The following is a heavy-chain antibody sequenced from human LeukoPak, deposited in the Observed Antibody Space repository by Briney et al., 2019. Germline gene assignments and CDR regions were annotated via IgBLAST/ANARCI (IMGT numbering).Heavy chain of an antibody. CDR1: GGTFSSYA. J-gene: IGHJ4*02. CDR3: AKPLTTQYYDILTGYYWSFDY. V-gene: IGHV1-69*13. CDR2: IIPIFGTA. D-gene: IGHD3-9*01. Sequence: ASVKVSCKASGGTFSSYAISWVRQAPGQGLEWMGGIIPIFGTANYAQKVQGRVTITADESTSTAYMELSSLRSEDTAVYYCAKPLTTQYYDILTGYYWSFDYWGQGTLVTVSS.